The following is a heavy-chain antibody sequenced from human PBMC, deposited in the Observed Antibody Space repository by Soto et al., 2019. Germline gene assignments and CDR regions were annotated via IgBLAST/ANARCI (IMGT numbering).Heavy chain of an antibody. D-gene: IGHD1-26*01. CDR1: GFTFSSYA. J-gene: IGHJ4*02. Sequence: EVQLVESGGGLVQPGGSLRLSCAASGFTFSSYAMHWVRQAPGKGLEYVSAISSNGGSTYYANSVKGRFTISRDNSKNTLYLQMGSLRAEDMAVYYCARGTKSGSYSLDYWGQGTLVTVSS. CDR2: ISSNGGST. V-gene: IGHV3-64*01. CDR3: ARGTKSGSYSLDY.